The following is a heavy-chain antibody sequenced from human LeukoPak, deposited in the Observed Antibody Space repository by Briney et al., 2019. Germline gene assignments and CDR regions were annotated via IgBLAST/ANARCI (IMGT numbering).Heavy chain of an antibody. Sequence: GGSLRLSCVASGFTFNIYAMSWVRQAPGKGLEWVSTISGSGGSTYYADSVKGRFTISRDNSKKTLYLQMNSLRAEDTAVYYCAKDRYRDGYNTPFDYWGQGTLVTVSS. D-gene: IGHD5-24*01. J-gene: IGHJ4*02. CDR1: GFTFNIYA. V-gene: IGHV3-23*01. CDR2: ISGSGGST. CDR3: AKDRYRDGYNTPFDY.